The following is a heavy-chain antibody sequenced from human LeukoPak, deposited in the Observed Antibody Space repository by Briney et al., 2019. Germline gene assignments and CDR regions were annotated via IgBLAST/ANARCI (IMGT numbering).Heavy chain of an antibody. CDR3: ARARGSGGSGSYSFFDY. V-gene: IGHV3-20*01. CDR1: GFTFDDYG. J-gene: IGHJ4*02. CDR2: INWNGGST. Sequence: PGGSLRLSCAASGFTFDDYGTSWVRQAPGKGLEWGSDINWNGGSTGYADSVKGRFTISRDNAKNSLYLQMNSLRAEDTALYHCARARGSGGSGSYSFFDYWGQGTLVTVSS. D-gene: IGHD3-10*01.